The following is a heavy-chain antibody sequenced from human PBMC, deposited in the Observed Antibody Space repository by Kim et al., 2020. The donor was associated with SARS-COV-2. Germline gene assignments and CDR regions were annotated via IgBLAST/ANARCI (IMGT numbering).Heavy chain of an antibody. J-gene: IGHJ5*02. V-gene: IGHV5-10-1*01. CDR1: GYSFTSYW. CDR2: IDPSDSYT. Sequence: GESLKISCKGSGYSFTSYWISWVRQMPGKGLEWMGRIDPSDSYTNYSPSFQGHVTISADKSISTAYLQWSSLKASDTAMYYCARRVMCSSTSCYSNWFDPWGQGTLVTVSS. CDR3: ARRVMCSSTSCYSNWFDP. D-gene: IGHD2-2*01.